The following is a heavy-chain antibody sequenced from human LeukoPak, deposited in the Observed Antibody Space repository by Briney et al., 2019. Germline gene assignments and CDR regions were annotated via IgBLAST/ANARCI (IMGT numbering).Heavy chain of an antibody. D-gene: IGHD3-16*01. CDR1: GGSISSYY. V-gene: IGHV4-59*01. J-gene: IGHJ4*02. Sequence: SETLSLTCTVSGGSISSYYWSWIRQPPGKGLGWIGYIYYSGSTNYNPSLKSRVTISVDTSKNQFSLKLSSVTAADAAVYYCAIEIVGGAVFDYWGQGTLVTVSS. CDR2: IYYSGST. CDR3: AIEIVGGAVFDY.